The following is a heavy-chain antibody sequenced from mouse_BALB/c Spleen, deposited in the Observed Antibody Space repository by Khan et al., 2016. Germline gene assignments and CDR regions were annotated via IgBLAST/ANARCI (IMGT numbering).Heavy chain of an antibody. D-gene: IGHD1-1*01. Sequence: QFQLVQSGPELKKPGKTVKISCKASGYTFTNYGMNWVKQAPGKGLKWMGWINTYSGESTYADDFKGRFAFSLETSANTAYLQINNLKNEDTATYFCARYRYYYGSSRYFDVWGAGTTVTVSS. CDR2: INTYSGES. J-gene: IGHJ1*01. V-gene: IGHV9-3-1*01. CDR3: ARYRYYYGSSRYFDV. CDR1: GYTFTNYG.